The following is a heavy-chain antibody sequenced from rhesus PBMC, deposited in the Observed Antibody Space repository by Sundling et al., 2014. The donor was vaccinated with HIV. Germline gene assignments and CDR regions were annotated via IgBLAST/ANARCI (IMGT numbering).Heavy chain of an antibody. CDR1: GLPFSDYG. J-gene: IGHJ6*01. V-gene: IGHV3S42*01. Sequence: EVQLVEAGGGLVQPGGSLRLSCTASGLPFSDYGMFWVRQAPGKGLEWISAITTSGATVYYADSVKGRFTISRDNSKNMLSLQMNSLRPDDTAVYYCAKDRGTGTYIRRLYFGLDSWAQGVVVTVSS. CDR3: AKDRGTGTYIRRLYFGLDS. CDR2: ITTSGATV. D-gene: IGHD2-21*01.